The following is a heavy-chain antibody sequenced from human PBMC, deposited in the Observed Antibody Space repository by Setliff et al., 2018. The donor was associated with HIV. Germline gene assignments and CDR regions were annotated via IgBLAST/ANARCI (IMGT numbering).Heavy chain of an antibody. V-gene: IGHV4-34*01. CDR2: ISHAGST. CDR3: ARHVPVRGHTPLDN. D-gene: IGHD2-15*01. J-gene: IGHJ4*02. Sequence: LSLTCAVYGESFSGNQWIWFRQPPGMGLDWIGEISHAGSTDYNPSLKGRVTISVDASKNQFSLKLNSVTAADTAVYFCARHVPVRGHTPLDNWGQGTLVTVSS. CDR1: GESFSGNQ.